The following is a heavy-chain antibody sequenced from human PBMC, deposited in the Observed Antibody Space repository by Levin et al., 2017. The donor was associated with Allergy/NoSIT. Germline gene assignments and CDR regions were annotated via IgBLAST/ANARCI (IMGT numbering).Heavy chain of an antibody. Sequence: TGESLKISCKASGGTFSSHTISWVRQAPGQGLEWMGGIILMFGTIKYAQELQGRVTLTADEFRRTAYMELSSLRSEDTAVYYCARGTRYVEYGSPDYYYGMDVWGQGTTVTV. V-gene: IGHV1-69*01. CDR2: IILMFGTI. D-gene: IGHD6-19*01. CDR1: GGTFSSHT. CDR3: ARGTRYVEYGSPDYYYGMDV. J-gene: IGHJ6*02.